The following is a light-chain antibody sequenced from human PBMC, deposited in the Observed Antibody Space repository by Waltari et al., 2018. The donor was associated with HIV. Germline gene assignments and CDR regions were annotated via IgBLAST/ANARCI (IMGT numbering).Light chain of an antibody. CDR1: SSNIGSNY. J-gene: IGLJ2*01. V-gene: IGLV1-47*01. Sequence: QSVLTQPPSASGTPGQRVTISCSGSSSNIGSNYVYWYQQLPGTAPKLLLYRNNPRPSGVPYRFSGSKAGTAASLAISGLRSEEEADYYCAAWGNSLSLLFGGGTKLTVL. CDR2: RNN. CDR3: AAWGNSLSLL.